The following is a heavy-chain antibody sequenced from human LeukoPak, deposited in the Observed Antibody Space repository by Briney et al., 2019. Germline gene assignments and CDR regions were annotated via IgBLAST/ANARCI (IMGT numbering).Heavy chain of an antibody. Sequence: SETLSLTCAVYGGSFSGYYWSWIRQPPGKGLEWIGEINHSGSTNYNPSLKSRVTISVDTSKNQFSLKLSSVTAADTAVYYCARHALAYCSSTSCYVLDYWGQGTLVTVSS. J-gene: IGHJ4*02. V-gene: IGHV4-34*01. CDR1: GGSFSGYY. CDR3: ARHALAYCSSTSCYVLDY. D-gene: IGHD2-2*01. CDR2: INHSGST.